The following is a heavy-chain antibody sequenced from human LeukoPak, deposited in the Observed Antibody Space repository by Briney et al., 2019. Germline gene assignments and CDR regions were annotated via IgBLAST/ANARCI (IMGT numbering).Heavy chain of an antibody. J-gene: IGHJ1*01. Sequence: PSETLSLTCTVSGGSISSSSYYWGWIRQPPGKGLEWIGSIYYSGSTYYNPSLKSRVTISVDTSKNQFSLKLSSVTAADTAVYYCARHLLRQQLGGEYFQHWGQGTLVTVSS. D-gene: IGHD6-13*01. CDR1: GGSISSSSYY. CDR3: ARHLLRQQLGGEYFQH. CDR2: IYYSGST. V-gene: IGHV4-39*01.